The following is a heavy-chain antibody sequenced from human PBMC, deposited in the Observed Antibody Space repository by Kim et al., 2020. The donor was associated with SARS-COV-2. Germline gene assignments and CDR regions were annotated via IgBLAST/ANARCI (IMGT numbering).Heavy chain of an antibody. CDR1: GGSISSYY. D-gene: IGHD2-21*02. V-gene: IGHV4-59*13. Sequence: SETLSLTCTVSGGSISSYYWSWIRQPPGKGLEWIGYIYYSGSTNYNPSLKSRVTISVDTSKNQFSLKLSSVTAADTAVYYCASEGEDDYYLSYVDYWGQGTPVTVSS. J-gene: IGHJ4*02. CDR2: IYYSGST. CDR3: ASEGEDDYYLSYVDY.